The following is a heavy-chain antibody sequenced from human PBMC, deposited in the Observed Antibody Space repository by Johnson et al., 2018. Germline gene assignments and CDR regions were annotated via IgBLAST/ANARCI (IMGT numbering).Heavy chain of an antibody. J-gene: IGHJ6*03. CDR2: ISWNSGTI. V-gene: IGHV3-9*01. CDR1: GFTFDDYA. D-gene: IGHD1-26*01. Sequence: EVQLVESGGGLVQPGRSLRLSCAASGFTFDDYAMHWVRQAPGKGLEWVSGISWNSGTIAYADSVKGRFTISRDNAKNSLYLQMNSLRAEDTALYYWAKDKVTGGAYWEPRGSYYYYYYMDVWGKGTTVNVSS. CDR3: AKDKVTGGAYWEPRGSYYYYYYMDV.